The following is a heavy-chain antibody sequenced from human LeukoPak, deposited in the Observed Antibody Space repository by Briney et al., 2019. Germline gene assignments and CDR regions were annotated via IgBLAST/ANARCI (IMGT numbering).Heavy chain of an antibody. CDR2: IYSSGST. Sequence: SETLSLTCTVSGDTISGFSWSWTRQPAGKGLEWIGRIYSSGSTNYSPPLRSRVTMSVDTKNQFSLKVNSVTAADTAVYYCARDRAGFFDDWGQGTLVTVSS. CDR3: ARDRAGFFDD. D-gene: IGHD6-13*01. J-gene: IGHJ4*02. CDR1: GDTISGFS. V-gene: IGHV4-4*07.